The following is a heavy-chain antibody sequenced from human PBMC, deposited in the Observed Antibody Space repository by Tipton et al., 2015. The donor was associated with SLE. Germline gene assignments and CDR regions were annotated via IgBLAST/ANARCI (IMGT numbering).Heavy chain of an antibody. CDR1: GDSMNNYY. CDR2: IYKTGIT. CDR3: AREKENTGWFWLNAFDV. D-gene: IGHD6-19*01. J-gene: IGHJ3*01. V-gene: IGHV4-4*07. Sequence: TLSLTCSVSGDSMNNYYWSWIRQPAGMPLEWIGRIYKTGITNYNPSLKGRLSMSVDTSKAHFSLNLNSVTVADTAIYYCAREKENTGWFWLNAFDVWGRGTLVTVST.